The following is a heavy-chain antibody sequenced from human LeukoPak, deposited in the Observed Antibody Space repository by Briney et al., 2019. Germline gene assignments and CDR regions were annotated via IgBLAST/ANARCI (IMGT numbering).Heavy chain of an antibody. CDR1: GYTFTKYY. V-gene: IGHV1-46*01. D-gene: IGHD2-21*01. Sequence: ASVKVSCKASGYTFTKYYIHWVRQAPGQGLEWMGIINPSVGTTLYSQKFQGRVTLTRDTSTTTVYMEVTSLRSDDTAVYYCEREEMMVVLALDMWGQGTMVTVSS. CDR3: EREEMMVVLALDM. J-gene: IGHJ3*02. CDR2: INPSVGTT.